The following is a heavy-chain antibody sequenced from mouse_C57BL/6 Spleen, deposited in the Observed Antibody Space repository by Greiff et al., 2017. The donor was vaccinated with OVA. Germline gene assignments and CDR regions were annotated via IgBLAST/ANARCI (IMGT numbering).Heavy chain of an antibody. J-gene: IGHJ1*03. V-gene: IGHV1-55*01. D-gene: IGHD3-2*02. CDR1: GYTFTSYW. Sequence: VQLQQPGAELVKPGASVKMSCKASGYTFTSYWITWVKQRPGQGLEWIGDIYPGSGSTNYNEKFKSKATLTVDTSSSTAYMELSSLTSEDSAVYYCARNSSCYSLDFWGTGTTVTVSS. CDR3: ARNSSCYSLDF. CDR2: IYPGSGST.